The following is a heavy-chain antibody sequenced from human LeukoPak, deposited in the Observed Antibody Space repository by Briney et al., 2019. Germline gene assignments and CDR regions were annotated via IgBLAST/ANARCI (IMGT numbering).Heavy chain of an antibody. CDR2: VASDGST. D-gene: IGHD5-12*01. CDR3: AKATVGGYED. CDR1: GITVSSNY. Sequence: PGGALRLSCAASGITVSSNYMSWGRQAPGKGLEWGSVVASDGSTKYADSVKGRFAISRENCKNTLYLQMNRLRAEDTGVYYCAKATVGGYEDWGQGTLVTVSS. V-gene: IGHV3-53*01. J-gene: IGHJ4*02.